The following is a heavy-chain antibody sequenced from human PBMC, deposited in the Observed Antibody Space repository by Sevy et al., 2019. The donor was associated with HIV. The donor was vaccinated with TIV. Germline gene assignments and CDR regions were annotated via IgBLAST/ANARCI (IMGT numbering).Heavy chain of an antibody. D-gene: IGHD1-26*01. CDR3: AGLSRESYHKLDY. J-gene: IGHJ4*02. V-gene: IGHV3-48*02. Sequence: GGSLRLSCAASGFTFSSYSMNWVRQAPGKGLEWVSYISSSSSTIYYADSVKGRFTISRDNAKNSLYLQMNSLRDEDTAVYYCAGLSRESYHKLDYWGQGTLVTVSS. CDR2: ISSSSSTI. CDR1: GFTFSSYS.